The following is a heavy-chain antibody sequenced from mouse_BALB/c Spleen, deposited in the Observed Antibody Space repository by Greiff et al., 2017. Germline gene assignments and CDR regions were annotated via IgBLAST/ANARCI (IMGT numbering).Heavy chain of an antibody. Sequence: QVQLKQSGAELMKPGASVKISCKATGYTFSSYWIEWVKQRPGHGLEWIGEILPGSGSTNYNEKFKGKATFTADTSSNTAYMQLSSLTSEDSAVYYCARREGYRAWFAYWGQGTLVTVSA. J-gene: IGHJ3*01. CDR3: ARREGYRAWFAY. CDR1: GYTFSSYW. CDR2: ILPGSGST. D-gene: IGHD2-14*01. V-gene: IGHV1-9*01.